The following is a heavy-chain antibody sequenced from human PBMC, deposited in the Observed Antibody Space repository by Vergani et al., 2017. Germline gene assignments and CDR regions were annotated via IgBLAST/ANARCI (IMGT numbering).Heavy chain of an antibody. CDR3: AKDELGFCGDISSLAMDV. CDR2: IRYDGSDK. J-gene: IGHJ6*02. CDR1: GGSFSSFG. V-gene: IGHV3-30*02. D-gene: IGHD2-15*01. Sequence: QVQLVESGGGVVQPGGSLRLSCAASGGSFSSFGMHWVRQAPGKGLEWVAFIRYDGSDKYYLDSVKGRFTISRDNSKNTLYLQVDSLRAEDTAVYYCAKDELGFCGDISSLAMDVWCQGTTVSVSS.